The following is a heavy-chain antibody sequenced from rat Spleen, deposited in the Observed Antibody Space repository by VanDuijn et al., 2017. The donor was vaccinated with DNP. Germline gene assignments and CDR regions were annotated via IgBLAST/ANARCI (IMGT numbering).Heavy chain of an antibody. Sequence: EVQLVESGGGLVQPGRSLKLSCAASGFTFSDYNMAWVRQAPKKGLEWVATISYDGSSTYYRDSVKGRFTISRDNAKSTLYLQMDSLRSEDTATYYCARGDTALRDWGQGVMVTVSS. CDR1: GFTFSDYN. CDR3: ARGDTALRD. CDR2: ISYDGSST. D-gene: IGHD2-2*01. V-gene: IGHV5-7*01. J-gene: IGHJ2*01.